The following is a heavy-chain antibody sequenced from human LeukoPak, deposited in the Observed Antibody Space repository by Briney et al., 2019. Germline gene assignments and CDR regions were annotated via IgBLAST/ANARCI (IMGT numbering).Heavy chain of an antibody. Sequence: SETLSLTCTVSGGSISSTSYYWGWIRQPPGKGLECIGSTSYSGSTYYNPSLKSRVTISVDTSKNQFSLKVSSVTAADTAVYYCARLKAASSWDYWGQGTLVTVSS. V-gene: IGHV4-39*01. J-gene: IGHJ4*02. D-gene: IGHD6-13*01. CDR1: GGSISSTSYY. CDR3: ARLKAASSWDY. CDR2: TSYSGST.